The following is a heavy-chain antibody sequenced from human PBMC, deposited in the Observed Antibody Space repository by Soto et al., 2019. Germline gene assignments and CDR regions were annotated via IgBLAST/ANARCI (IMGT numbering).Heavy chain of an antibody. J-gene: IGHJ6*02. CDR1: GFTFSSYS. Sequence: GGSLRLSCAASGFTFSSYSLNWVRQAPGKGLEWVSSISSSSNYIYYADSVKGRFTITRDNAKNSLYLEMNSLRAVDTAVYYCARDEGGKTGRGHYYYGMDAWGQGTTVTVSS. V-gene: IGHV3-21*01. CDR2: ISSSSNYI. CDR3: ARDEGGKTGRGHYYYGMDA. D-gene: IGHD3-10*01.